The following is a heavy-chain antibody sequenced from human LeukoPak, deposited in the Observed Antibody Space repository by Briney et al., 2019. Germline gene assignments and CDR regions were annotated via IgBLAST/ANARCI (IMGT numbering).Heavy chain of an antibody. CDR1: GFTSGHIFTDYW. D-gene: IGHD2-15*01. V-gene: IGHV3-7*01. Sequence: PGGSLRLSCVASGFTSGHIFTDYWMTWVRQVPGKGLEWVANINQDGSQTYYLDSVKARFTISRDNAKESVSLQMNSLRAEDTAIYYCSVPLYPWGQGPLVTASS. J-gene: IGHJ5*02. CDR2: INQDGSQT. CDR3: SVPLYP.